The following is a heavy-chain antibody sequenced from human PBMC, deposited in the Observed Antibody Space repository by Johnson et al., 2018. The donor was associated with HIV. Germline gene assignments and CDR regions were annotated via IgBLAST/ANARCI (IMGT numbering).Heavy chain of an antibody. CDR1: GFTVSSNY. D-gene: IGHD3-16*01. Sequence: VQLVESGGGVVQPGRSLRLSCAASGFTVSSNYMSWIRQAPGKGLEWVSGISGGAGSTYYADSVKGRFTISRDNSNNTLSLHMRSLRAEDTAVYYCARGVGGRTADAFEIWGQGTMVTVSS. CDR2: ISGGAGST. CDR3: ARGVGGRTADAFEI. V-gene: IGHV3-23*04. J-gene: IGHJ3*02.